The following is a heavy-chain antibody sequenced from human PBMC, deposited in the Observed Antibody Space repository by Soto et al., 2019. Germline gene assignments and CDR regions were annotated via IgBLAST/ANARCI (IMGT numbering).Heavy chain of an antibody. Sequence: PSETLSLTCTVSGGSISSGGYYWSWIRQHPGKGLEWIGYIYYSGSTYYNPSLKSRVTISVDTSKNQFSLKLSSVTAADTAVYYCARDRRYYDSSGYSSFDYWRQGTLVTVSS. CDR1: GGSISSGGYY. D-gene: IGHD3-22*01. CDR2: IYYSGST. J-gene: IGHJ4*02. V-gene: IGHV4-31*03. CDR3: ARDRRYYDSSGYSSFDY.